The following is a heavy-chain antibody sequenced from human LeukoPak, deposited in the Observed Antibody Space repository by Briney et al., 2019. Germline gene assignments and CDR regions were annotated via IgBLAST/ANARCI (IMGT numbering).Heavy chain of an antibody. J-gene: IGHJ6*03. Sequence: GGSLRLSCAASGFTFSSYAMSWVRQAPGKGLEWVSAISGSGGSTYYADSVKGRFTISSDNSKNTLYLQMNSLRAEDTAVYYCAKHSGSFPFYYSYYMDVWGKGTTVTVSS. CDR2: ISGSGGST. V-gene: IGHV3-23*01. CDR3: AKHSGSFPFYYSYYMDV. D-gene: IGHD3-10*01. CDR1: GFTFSSYA.